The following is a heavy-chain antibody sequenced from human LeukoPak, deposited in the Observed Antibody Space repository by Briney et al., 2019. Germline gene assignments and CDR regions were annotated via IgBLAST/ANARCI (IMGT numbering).Heavy chain of an antibody. CDR3: ARVFKGYYYDSSGPRRQNYYYYMDV. CDR1: GGTFSSYA. J-gene: IGHJ6*03. CDR2: IIPIFGTA. D-gene: IGHD3-22*01. V-gene: IGHV1-69*13. Sequence: SVKVSCKASGGTFSSYAISWVRQAPGQGLEWMGGIIPIFGTANYAQKFQGRVTITADESTSTAYMELSSLRSEDTAVYYCARVFKGYYYDSSGPRRQNYYYYMDVWGKGTTVTISS.